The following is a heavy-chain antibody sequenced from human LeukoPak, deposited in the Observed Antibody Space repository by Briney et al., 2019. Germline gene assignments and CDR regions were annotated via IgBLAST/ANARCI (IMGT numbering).Heavy chain of an antibody. Sequence: SETLSLTCTVSGDSISSYYWSWIRQPPGKGLEWIGYIHYSGSTNYNPSLKSRVTISVDTSKNQFSLKLSSVTAADTAVYYCARYSYSGSYFDYWGQATLVTVSS. CDR2: IHYSGST. CDR3: ARYSYSGSYFDY. V-gene: IGHV4-59*01. CDR1: GDSISSYY. J-gene: IGHJ4*02. D-gene: IGHD1-26*01.